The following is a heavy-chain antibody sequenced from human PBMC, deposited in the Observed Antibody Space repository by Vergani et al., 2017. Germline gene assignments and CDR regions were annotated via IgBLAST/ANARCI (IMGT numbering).Heavy chain of an antibody. Sequence: QVQLVESGGGVVQPGRSLRLYCAASGFTFNQYGMHWVRQAPGKGLEWVTVKWYDGNNKQYADPVKGRFTISRDNSKSTMYLQMNSLRDEDTGVYYCAGDLRLLSNRFDPWGQGTLVTVSS. V-gene: IGHV3-33*01. D-gene: IGHD2/OR15-2a*01. CDR2: KWYDGNNK. J-gene: IGHJ5*02. CDR3: AGDLRLLSNRFDP. CDR1: GFTFNQYG.